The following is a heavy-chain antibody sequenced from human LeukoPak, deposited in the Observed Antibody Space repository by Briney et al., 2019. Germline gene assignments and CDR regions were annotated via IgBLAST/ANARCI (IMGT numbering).Heavy chain of an antibody. Sequence: GGSLRLSCAASGFTFSNYGMPWVRQAPGKGLEWVALIWLDGSNKDYADSVKGRFTISRDNSNNMLYLQMNSLRTEDTAVYYCAKQGYGSGTYVLDYWGQGTLVTVSS. CDR1: GFTFSNYG. J-gene: IGHJ4*02. D-gene: IGHD3-10*01. CDR2: IWLDGSNK. CDR3: AKQGYGSGTYVLDY. V-gene: IGHV3-33*03.